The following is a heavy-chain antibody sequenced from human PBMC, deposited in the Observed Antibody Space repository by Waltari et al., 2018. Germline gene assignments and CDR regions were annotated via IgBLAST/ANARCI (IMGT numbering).Heavy chain of an antibody. CDR1: GFTFSDYG. J-gene: IGHJ3*01. CDR2: IRSDARDI. CDR3: AKVGVGLTTWYPFDV. Sequence: QVHLVESGGGVVQPGGSLRLSCAASGFTFSDYGMHWVRQAPGKGLCWVAFIRSDARDIYYRDSVKGRFTISRDNSKNTLFLQMSSLRPEDTAVYYCAKVGVGLTTWYPFDVWGQGTMVTVSS. V-gene: IGHV3-30*02. D-gene: IGHD1-1*01.